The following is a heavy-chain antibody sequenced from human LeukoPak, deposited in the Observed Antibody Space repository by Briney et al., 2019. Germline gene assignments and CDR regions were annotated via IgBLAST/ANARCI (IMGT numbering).Heavy chain of an antibody. V-gene: IGHV1-18*01. CDR1: GYTFMTFG. D-gene: IGHD6-13*01. J-gene: IGHJ5*02. CDR3: ARARSSNVGFDP. CDR2: ISAYNGDT. Sequence: ASVKVSCKASGYTFMTFGISWVRQAPGQGLEWMGGISAYNGDTNYAQKLQGRVTMTTDTSTNTAYMELRSLRSEDTAVYYCARARSSNVGFDPWGQGTLVTVSS.